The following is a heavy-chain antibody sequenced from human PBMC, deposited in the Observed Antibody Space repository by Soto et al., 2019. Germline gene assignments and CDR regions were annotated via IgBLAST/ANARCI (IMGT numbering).Heavy chain of an antibody. D-gene: IGHD3-10*01. CDR3: TGITWFRGMDV. Sequence: ERLSRTGFISGDSVSSNSAGWNWIRQSPSRGLEWLGRTYYKSKWNNDYALSVKSRITINPDTSKNHFSLHLYSVTPEDTAVYYCTGITWFRGMDVWGQGTQVTVYS. CDR2: TYYKSKWNN. J-gene: IGHJ6*02. V-gene: IGHV6-1*01. CDR1: GDSVSSNSAG.